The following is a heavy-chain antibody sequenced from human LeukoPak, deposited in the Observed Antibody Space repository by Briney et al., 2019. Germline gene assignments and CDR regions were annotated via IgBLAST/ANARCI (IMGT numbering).Heavy chain of an antibody. V-gene: IGHV5-51*01. CDR3: ARASTYYYDTSGYFFDY. CDR1: GYSFSTYW. Sequence: GESLKISCKCSGYSFSTYWFAWVRQMPGKGLDLMGIIYPGDSDTRYSPSVQGRDTISADKSISTASLQWSSLKASDTAMYYCARASTYYYDTSGYFFDYWGQGTLVTVSS. J-gene: IGHJ4*02. D-gene: IGHD3-22*01. CDR2: IYPGDSDT.